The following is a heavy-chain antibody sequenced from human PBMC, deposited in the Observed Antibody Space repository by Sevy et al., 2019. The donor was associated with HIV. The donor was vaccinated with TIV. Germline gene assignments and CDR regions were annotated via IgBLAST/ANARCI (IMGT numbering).Heavy chain of an antibody. CDR2: ISHDGSSK. V-gene: IGHV3-30-3*01. J-gene: IGHJ4*02. D-gene: IGHD6-19*01. Sequence: GGSLRLSCAASGFSVSTHVMHWVRQAPGKGLEWVALISHDGSSKYYADSVKGRLTISRDNSKNTLYLQMSSLRPDDTAVYYCTRDAGYSTGWYPSDYWGQGTLVTVSS. CDR1: GFSVSTHV. CDR3: TRDAGYSTGWYPSDY.